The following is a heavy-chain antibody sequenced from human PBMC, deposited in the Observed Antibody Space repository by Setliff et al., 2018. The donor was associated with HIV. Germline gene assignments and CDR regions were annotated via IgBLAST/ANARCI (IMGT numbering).Heavy chain of an antibody. D-gene: IGHD1-20*01. CDR2: VHHTGYL. V-gene: IGHV4-34*01. CDR1: GGPLTDHY. J-gene: IGHJ6*02. CDR3: ARHDASYYKWNDEVIWNHYGLDV. Sequence: SETLSLTCAVHGGPLTDHYWNWIRQSPGKGLEWIAEVHHTGYLNYNPSLKSRVTISRDPSTKQFSLKMTSMTAADTAVYYCARHDASYYKWNDEVIWNHYGLDVWGQGTTVTVSS.